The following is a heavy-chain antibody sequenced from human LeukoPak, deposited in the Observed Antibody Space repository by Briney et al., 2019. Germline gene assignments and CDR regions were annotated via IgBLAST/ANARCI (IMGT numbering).Heavy chain of an antibody. CDR1: GYSFTSHY. CDR3: ASGEQLWLGN. J-gene: IGHJ4*02. D-gene: IGHD5-18*01. V-gene: IGHV1-46*01. CDR2: INPSGSST. Sequence: ASVKVSCKASGYSFTSHYMHWVRQAPGQGLEWMGLINPSGSSTLYAQKFQGRVTMTRDMSTTTDYMGLSSLRSEDTAVYYCASGEQLWLGNWGQGTLVTVSS.